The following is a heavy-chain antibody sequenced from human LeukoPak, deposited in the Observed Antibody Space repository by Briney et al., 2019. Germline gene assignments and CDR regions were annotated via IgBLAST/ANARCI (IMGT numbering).Heavy chain of an antibody. CDR3: ARGPSGWGSLDY. V-gene: IGHV3-11*04. J-gene: IGHJ4*02. Sequence: GGSLRLSCAASGFTFSDYYMNWIRQAPGKGLEWVSYISDSGNTIHSADSVKGRFTISRDNAKNTLYLEMSSLRAEDTAVYYCARGPSGWGSLDYWGQGTLVTVSS. CDR2: ISDSGNTI. CDR1: GFTFSDYY. D-gene: IGHD7-27*01.